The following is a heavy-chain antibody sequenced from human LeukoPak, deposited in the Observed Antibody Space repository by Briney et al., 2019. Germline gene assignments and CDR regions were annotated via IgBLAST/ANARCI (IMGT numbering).Heavy chain of an antibody. CDR2: IIPIFGTA. Sequence: SVKVSCKASGGTFSSYAISWVRQAPGQGLEWMGGIIPIFGTANYAQKFQGRVTIATDESTSTAYMELSSLRSEDTAVYYCARSIRITFGGVYYFDYWGQGTLVTVSS. CDR1: GGTFSSYA. V-gene: IGHV1-69*05. J-gene: IGHJ4*02. D-gene: IGHD3-16*01. CDR3: ARSIRITFGGVYYFDY.